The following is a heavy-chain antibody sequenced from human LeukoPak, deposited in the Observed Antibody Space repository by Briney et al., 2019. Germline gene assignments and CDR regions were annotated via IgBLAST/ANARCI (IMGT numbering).Heavy chain of an antibody. CDR2: ISPSGGST. CDR1: GYTFTSNY. J-gene: IGHJ4*02. D-gene: IGHD6-19*01. V-gene: IGHV1-46*01. Sequence: ASVKVSCKAFGYTFTSNYMHWVRQAPGQGPEWMGVISPSGGSTTYAQKFQGRVTLTRDMSTSTDYLELSSLRSDDTAVYYCARGGYSSGLQYDYWGQGTLVTVSS. CDR3: ARGGYSSGLQYDY.